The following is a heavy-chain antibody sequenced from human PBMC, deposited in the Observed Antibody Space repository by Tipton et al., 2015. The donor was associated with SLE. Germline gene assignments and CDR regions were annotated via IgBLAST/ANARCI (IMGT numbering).Heavy chain of an antibody. CDR1: GGSISSYF. CDR3: AREYSGSPLGY. D-gene: IGHD1-26*01. CDR2: MYYSGSN. Sequence: LRLSCTVSGGSISSYFWSWIRQPPGKGLEWIGYMYYSGSNSYNPPLKSRVTISVDTSKNQFSLKLSSVTAADTAVYYCAREYSGSPLGYWGQGTLVTVSS. V-gene: IGHV4-59*01. J-gene: IGHJ4*02.